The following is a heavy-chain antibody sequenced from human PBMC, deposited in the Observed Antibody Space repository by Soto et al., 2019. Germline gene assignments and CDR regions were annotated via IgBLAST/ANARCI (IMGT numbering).Heavy chain of an antibody. CDR1: GFTFSDYY. J-gene: IGHJ4*02. CDR2: SSNSGTFS. Sequence: QVQLVESGGGLVKPGGSLRLSCEGSGFTFSDYYISWIRQAPGKGLEWISYSSNSGTFSRYADSVKGRFSISRDNTKNLLYLQMNSLRAEDTAVYYSARSGDNYNRLDYWGQGTPVTVSS. V-gene: IGHV3-11*06. D-gene: IGHD1-1*01. CDR3: ARSGDNYNRLDY.